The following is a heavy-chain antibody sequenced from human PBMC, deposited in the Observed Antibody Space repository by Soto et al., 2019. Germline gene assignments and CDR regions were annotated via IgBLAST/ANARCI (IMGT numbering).Heavy chain of an antibody. D-gene: IGHD3-3*01. CDR1: GYTFTGYY. CDR2: INPNSGGT. CDR3: ARAITIFGVVIYPFDY. J-gene: IGHJ4*02. V-gene: IGHV1-2*02. Sequence: GASVKVSCKASGYTFTGYYMHWVRQAPGQGLEWMGWINPNSGGTNYAQKFQGRVTMTRDTSISTAYMELSRLRSDDTAVYYCARAITIFGVVIYPFDYWGQGTLVTVSS.